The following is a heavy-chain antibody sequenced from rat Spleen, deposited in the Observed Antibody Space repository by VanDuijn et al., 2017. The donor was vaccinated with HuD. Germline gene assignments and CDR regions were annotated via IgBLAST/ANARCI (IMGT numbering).Heavy chain of an antibody. CDR3: ARHPQIADQYWYFDF. CDR2: VSSGGGGT. Sequence: EVQLVESGGGLVHPGRSLKLSCAASGFTFSSFPMAWVRQAPKKGLEWVASVSSGGGGTYYRDSVKGRFTISRDNAKSTLYLQMDSLRSEDTATYYCARHPQIADQYWYFDFWGPGTMVTVSS. D-gene: IGHD1-2*01. CDR1: GFTFSSFP. V-gene: IGHV5-25*01. J-gene: IGHJ1*01.